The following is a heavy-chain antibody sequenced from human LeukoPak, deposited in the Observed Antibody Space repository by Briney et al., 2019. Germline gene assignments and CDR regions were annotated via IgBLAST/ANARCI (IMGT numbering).Heavy chain of an antibody. CDR2: MNPNSGNT. J-gene: IGHJ4*02. V-gene: IGHV1-8*01. Sequence: ASVKVSCKASGYAFTSYDINWVRQATGQGLEWMGWMNPNSGNTGYAQKFQGRVTMTRNTSISTAYMELSSLRSEDTAVYYCARAVGPSTTDFDYWGQGTLVTVSS. CDR1: GYAFTSYD. CDR3: ARAVGPSTTDFDY. D-gene: IGHD4-17*01.